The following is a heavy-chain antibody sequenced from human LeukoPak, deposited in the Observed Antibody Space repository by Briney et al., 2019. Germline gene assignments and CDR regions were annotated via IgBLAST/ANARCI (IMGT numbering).Heavy chain of an antibody. CDR3: ARAPTPYFTYYMEL. CDR2: MGSSGSVGGNI. D-gene: IGHD2-21*01. J-gene: IGHJ6*03. Sequence: GGTLRLSCAASGVSFTGFGMNWVRDAPGKGRESISYMGSSGSVGGNIYYGVSVQGRFNVSRDNVKDSLFLQMNSLEDADTAVYYCARAPTPYFTYYMELWGKGTTVSVSS. V-gene: IGHV3-48*02. CDR1: GVSFTGFG.